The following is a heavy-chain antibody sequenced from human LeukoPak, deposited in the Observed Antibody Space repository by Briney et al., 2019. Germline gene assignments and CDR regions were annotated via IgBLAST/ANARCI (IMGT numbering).Heavy chain of an antibody. Sequence: ASVKVSCKASGYTFTGYYMHWVRQAPGQGLEWMGWINPNSGGTHYAQKFQGRGTMTTDTSISTAYMELSRLRSDDTAVYYCARVAYIVATPDYWGQGTLVTVSS. D-gene: IGHD5-12*01. J-gene: IGHJ4*02. CDR1: GYTFTGYY. CDR3: ARVAYIVATPDY. CDR2: INPNSGGT. V-gene: IGHV1-2*02.